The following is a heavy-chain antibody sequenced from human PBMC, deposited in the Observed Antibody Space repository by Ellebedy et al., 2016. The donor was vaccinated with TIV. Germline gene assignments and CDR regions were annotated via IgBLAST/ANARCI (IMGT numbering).Heavy chain of an antibody. J-gene: IGHJ4*02. CDR2: VGAHDGRS. V-gene: IGHV1-18*01. CDR1: GYTFTRYG. D-gene: IGHD3-10*01. CDR3: ARGEYYYGSGSYLFLDY. Sequence: ASVKVSCKASGYTFTRYGITWVRQAPGQGLEWMGWVGAHDGRSNFPLKLQGRVTMTTDTSTSTAYMELRSLRSDDTAVYYCARGEYYYGSGSYLFLDYWGQGTLVTVSS.